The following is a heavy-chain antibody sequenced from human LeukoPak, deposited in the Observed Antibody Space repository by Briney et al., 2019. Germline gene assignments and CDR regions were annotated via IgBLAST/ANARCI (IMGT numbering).Heavy chain of an antibody. CDR2: IWYDGSNK. CDR1: GFTFSSYG. J-gene: IGHJ4*02. Sequence: PGKSLRLSCTASGFTFSSYGMHWVRQAPGKGLEWVAVIWYDGSNKYYADSVKGRFTISRDNSKNTLYLQMNSLRAEDTAVYYCARDQYSGSYSLDYWGQGTLVTVSS. D-gene: IGHD1-26*01. V-gene: IGHV3-33*08. CDR3: ARDQYSGSYSLDY.